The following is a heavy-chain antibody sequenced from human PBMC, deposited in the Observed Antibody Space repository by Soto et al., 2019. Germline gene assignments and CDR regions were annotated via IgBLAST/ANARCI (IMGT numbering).Heavy chain of an antibody. V-gene: IGHV3-48*03. CDR2: ISSSGSTI. CDR3: ARDNVLRFLEWPAHGMDV. J-gene: IGHJ6*02. Sequence: GGSLRLSCADSGFTFSSYEMNWVRQAPGKGLEWVSYISSSGSTIYYADSVKGRFTISRDNAKNSLYLQMNSLRAEDTAVYYCARDNVLRFLEWPAHGMDVWGQGNSVTVSS. CDR1: GFTFSSYE. D-gene: IGHD3-3*01.